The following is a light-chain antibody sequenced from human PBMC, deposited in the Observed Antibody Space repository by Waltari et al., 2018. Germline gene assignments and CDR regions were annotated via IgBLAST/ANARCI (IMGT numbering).Light chain of an antibody. CDR2: HVS. CDR1: SSNVGAYTY. V-gene: IGLV2-14*03. Sequence: QSDLTQPASVSGSPGQSITTSCHGTSSNVGAYTYVSWYQQYPGTAPKRMIFHVSNRPSGVSDRFSGSKSANTASLTISGLQAEDEADYYCSSYTSSHTYVFGTGTKVTVL. CDR3: SSYTSSHTYV. J-gene: IGLJ1*01.